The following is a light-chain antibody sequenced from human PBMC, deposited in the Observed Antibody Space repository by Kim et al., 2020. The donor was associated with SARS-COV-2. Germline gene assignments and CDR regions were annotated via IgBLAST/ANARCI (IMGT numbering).Light chain of an antibody. V-gene: IGLV3-19*01. J-gene: IGLJ3*02. Sequence: SSELTQDPAVSVALGQTVRITCQGDSLRTYYASWYQQKPGQAPVLVIYGKNNRPSGIPDRFSGSSSGNTASLTITGAQAEDEADYYCSSRDSSGNHWVFGGGTKVTVL. CDR1: SLRTYY. CDR2: GKN. CDR3: SSRDSSGNHWV.